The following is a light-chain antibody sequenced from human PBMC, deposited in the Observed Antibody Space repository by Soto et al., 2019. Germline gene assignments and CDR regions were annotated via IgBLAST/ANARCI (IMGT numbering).Light chain of an antibody. CDR2: DVS. V-gene: IGLV2-14*01. CDR3: NSYTTSSTPYV. J-gene: IGLJ1*01. Sequence: QSVLTQPASVSGSPGQSITISCTGTSSDVSGYNYVSWYQQHPGKAPKLMIYDVSNRPSGVSNRFSGSKSGNSASLTISGLQAEDEADYYCNSYTTSSTPYVFGTGTKLTVL. CDR1: SSDVSGYNY.